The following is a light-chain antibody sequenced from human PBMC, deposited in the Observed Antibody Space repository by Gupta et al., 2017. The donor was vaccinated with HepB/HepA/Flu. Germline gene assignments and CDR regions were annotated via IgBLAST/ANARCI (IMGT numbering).Light chain of an antibody. CDR2: DAS. CDR1: DDISDY. V-gene: IGKV1-33*01. J-gene: IGKJ4*01. CDR3: QQFSDLPLT. Sequence: DIQMTQSPSSLSAFVGDRVTITCQASDDISDYLNWYQQKLGKAPKLLIYDASNLNTGVPSRFSGRGSGTDFTLTITSLQPEDIASYYCQQFSDLPLTVGGGTKIESK.